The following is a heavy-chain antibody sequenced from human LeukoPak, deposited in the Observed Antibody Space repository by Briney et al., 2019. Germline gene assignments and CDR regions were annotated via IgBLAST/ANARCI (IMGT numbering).Heavy chain of an antibody. CDR1: GGSISSYY. CDR3: ARGDRSMVTPFDD. CDR2: IYYSGST. V-gene: IGHV4-59*01. J-gene: IGHJ4*02. D-gene: IGHD5-18*01. Sequence: NPSETLSFTCTVSGGSISSYYWSWIRQAPGKGLEWNGYIYYSGSTNYNPSLKSRVTISVDTSKNQFSLKLTSVTAADTAVYYCARGDRSMVTPFDDWGQGTLVTVSS.